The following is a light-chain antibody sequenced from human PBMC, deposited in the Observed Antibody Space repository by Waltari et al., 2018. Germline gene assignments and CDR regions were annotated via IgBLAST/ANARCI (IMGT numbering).Light chain of an antibody. Sequence: ETVMTQSPATLSVSPGETATLPCRARQSVGSNLAWYQQKPGQAPRILIFGASTRATGIPAKCSGSGSGTEFTLTISSLQSEDFAVYYCQQYNNWPPWTFGQGTKVEI. J-gene: IGKJ1*01. CDR2: GAS. CDR3: QQYNNWPPWT. V-gene: IGKV3-15*01. CDR1: QSVGSN.